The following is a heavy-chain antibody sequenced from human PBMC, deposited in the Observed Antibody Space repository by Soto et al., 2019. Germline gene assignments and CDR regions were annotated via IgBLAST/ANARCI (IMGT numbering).Heavy chain of an antibody. CDR3: AKFSLIGSCYPY. CDR2: ISGSGGST. V-gene: IGHV3-23*01. Sequence: EVQLLESGGGLVQPGGSLRLSCAASGFTFSSYAMSWVRQAPGKGLEWVSGISGSGGSTYYADSVKGRFTISRDNSKNTLYLQMNSLRAEDTAVYYCAKFSLIGSCYPYWGQGTLVTVSS. J-gene: IGHJ4*02. CDR1: GFTFSSYA. D-gene: IGHD2-15*01.